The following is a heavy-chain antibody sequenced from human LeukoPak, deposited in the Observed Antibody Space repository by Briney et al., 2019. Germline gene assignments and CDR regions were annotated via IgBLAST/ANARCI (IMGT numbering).Heavy chain of an antibody. D-gene: IGHD1-14*01. CDR3: ARLSPYMDFDY. Sequence: GSLRLSCAASGFTFSSYGMSWIRQPPGKGLEWIGSIYHSGSTYYNPSLKSRVTIAVETSKNQFSLKLSSVTAADTAVYYCARLSPYMDFDYWGQGTLVTVSS. J-gene: IGHJ4*02. CDR2: IYHSGST. V-gene: IGHV4-38-2*01. CDR1: GFTFSSYG.